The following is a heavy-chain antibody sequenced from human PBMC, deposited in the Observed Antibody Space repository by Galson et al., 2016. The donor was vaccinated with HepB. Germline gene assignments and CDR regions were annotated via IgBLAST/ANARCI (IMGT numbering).Heavy chain of an antibody. D-gene: IGHD4-23*01. CDR3: AKDLGYRMVTVYYYMDV. J-gene: IGHJ6*03. CDR2: LSGSGGYT. CDR1: GFIFSTYA. V-gene: IGHV3-23*01. Sequence: SLRLSCAASGFIFSTYAMSWVRQAPGKGLEWVSALSGSGGYTYYADSVKGRFTIYRDNSKNTLYLQMNSLRAEETAVYYCAKDLGYRMVTVYYYMDVWGKGTTVTVSS.